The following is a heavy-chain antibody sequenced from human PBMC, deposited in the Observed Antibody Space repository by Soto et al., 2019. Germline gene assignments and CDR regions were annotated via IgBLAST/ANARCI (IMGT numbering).Heavy chain of an antibody. CDR2: IYYNGST. CDR1: GGSISSSSYY. D-gene: IGHD1-7*01. V-gene: IGHV4-39*01. J-gene: IGHJ6*02. Sequence: SETLSLTCTVSGGSISSSSYYWGWIRQPPGKGLEWIGSIYYNGSTYYNPSLKSRVTISVDTSKNQFSLKLSSVTAADTAVYYCARQLNSVDVWGQGTTVTVSS. CDR3: ARQLNSVDV.